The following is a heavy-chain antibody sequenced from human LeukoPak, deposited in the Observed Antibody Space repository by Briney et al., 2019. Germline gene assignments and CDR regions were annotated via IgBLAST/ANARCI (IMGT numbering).Heavy chain of an antibody. CDR2: IYTSGST. CDR1: GGSISSGSYY. D-gene: IGHD6-13*01. J-gene: IGHJ6*04. V-gene: IGHV4-61*02. Sequence: SETLSLTCTVSGGSISSGSYYWSWIRQPAGKGLEWIGRIYTSGSTNYNPSLKSRVTISGDMSKNQFSLKLSSVTAADTAVYYCARVSAAAVEPWGKGTTVTISS. CDR3: ARVSAAAVEP.